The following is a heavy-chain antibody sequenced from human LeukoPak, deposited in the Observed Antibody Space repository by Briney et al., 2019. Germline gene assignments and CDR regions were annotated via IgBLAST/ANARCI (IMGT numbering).Heavy chain of an antibody. CDR3: ASFSFVYYGMDV. Sequence: SQTLSLTCAISGDSVSSNSAAWSWIRQSPSRGLEWLGRTYYRSKWYNDYAVSVKSRITINPDTSKNQFSLQLNSVTPEDTAVYYCASFSFVYYGMDVWGQGTTVTVSS. V-gene: IGHV6-1*01. CDR1: GDSVSSNSAA. J-gene: IGHJ6*02. CDR2: TYYRSKWYN.